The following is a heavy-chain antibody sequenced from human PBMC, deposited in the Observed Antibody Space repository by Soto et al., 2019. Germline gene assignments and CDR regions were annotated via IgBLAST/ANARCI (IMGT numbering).Heavy chain of an antibody. Sequence: SETLSLTCTVSGGYISSRSYYWGWIRQPPGKGLEWIGSIYYSGSTYYNPSLKSRVTISVDTSKNQFSLKLSSVTAADTAVYYCARQYTDFWSGYVYYYYYYMDVWGKGTTVTVSS. D-gene: IGHD3-3*01. J-gene: IGHJ6*03. CDR3: ARQYTDFWSGYVYYYYYYMDV. CDR1: GGYISSRSYY. CDR2: IYYSGST. V-gene: IGHV4-39*01.